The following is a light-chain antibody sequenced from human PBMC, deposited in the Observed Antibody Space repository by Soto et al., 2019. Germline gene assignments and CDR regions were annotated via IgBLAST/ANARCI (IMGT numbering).Light chain of an antibody. J-gene: IGLJ1*01. V-gene: IGLV2-23*01. CDR3: CSYAGSSTYV. CDR2: EGS. CDR1: SSDVGSYNL. Sequence: QSVLTQPASESGSPGQSITISCTGTSSDVGSYNLVSWYQQHPGKAPKLMIYEGSKRPSGVSNRFSGSKSGNTASLTISGLQAEDEADYYCCSYAGSSTYVFGTGIKVTVL.